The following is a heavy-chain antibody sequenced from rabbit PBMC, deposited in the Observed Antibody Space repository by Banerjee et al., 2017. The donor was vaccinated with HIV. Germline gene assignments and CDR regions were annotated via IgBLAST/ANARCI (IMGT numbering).Heavy chain of an antibody. J-gene: IGHJ3*01. CDR2: IYTGSSGNT. D-gene: IGHD3-1*01. CDR3: ASDPYVVDGLESLHL. CDR1: GFSFSSSYW. Sequence: QEQLEESGGDLVKPEGSLTLTCTASGFSFSSSYWISWVRQAPGKGLEWIACIYTGSSGNTWYASWAKGRFTVFKTSSTTVTLQMTGLTAADTATYFCASDPYVVDGLESLHLWGQGTLVTVS. V-gene: IGHV1S45*01.